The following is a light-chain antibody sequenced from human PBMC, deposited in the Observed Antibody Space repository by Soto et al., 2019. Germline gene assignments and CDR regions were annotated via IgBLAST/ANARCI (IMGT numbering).Light chain of an antibody. J-gene: IGKJ2*01. CDR1: QSVSNNY. Sequence: EVVLTQSPGTLSLSPGERATLSCRASQSVSNNYFAWYQQKPGQAPRLLIFGSSDRATGTPDRFSGSGSGTAFTLTITRLEPEDFAVYYCQQYGSSPPYTFGQGTKLEIK. V-gene: IGKV3-20*01. CDR2: GSS. CDR3: QQYGSSPPYT.